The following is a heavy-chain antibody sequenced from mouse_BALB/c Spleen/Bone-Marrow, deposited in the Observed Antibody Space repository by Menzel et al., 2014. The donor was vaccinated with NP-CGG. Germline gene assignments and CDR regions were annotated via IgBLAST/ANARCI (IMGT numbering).Heavy chain of an antibody. CDR1: GFSLXNYG. CDR3: ARVTSSAVGAMDY. Sequence: VKLMDSGPGLVAPSQRLSITCTVSGFSLXNYGVHWVRQPPGKGLEWLGVIWAGGSTNYNSALMSRLSISKDNSKSQVFLKMISLQTDDTAMYYCARVTSSAVGAMDYWGQGTSVTVSS. V-gene: IGHV2-9*02. CDR2: IWAGGST. D-gene: IGHD3-2*02. J-gene: IGHJ4*01.